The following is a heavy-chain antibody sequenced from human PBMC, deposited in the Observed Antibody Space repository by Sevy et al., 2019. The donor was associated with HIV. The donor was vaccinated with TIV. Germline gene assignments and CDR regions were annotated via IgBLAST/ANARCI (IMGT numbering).Heavy chain of an antibody. J-gene: IGHJ4*02. D-gene: IGHD2-2*01. CDR2: ISYDGSNK. CDR3: ARGGRVVVVPAAENY. CDR1: GFTFSSYA. V-gene: IGHV3-30*04. Sequence: GSLRLSCAASGFTFSSYAMHWVRQAPGKGLEWVAVISYDGSNKYYADSVKGRFTISRDNSKNTLYLQMNSLRAEDTAVYYCARGGRVVVVPAAENYWGQRTLVTVSS.